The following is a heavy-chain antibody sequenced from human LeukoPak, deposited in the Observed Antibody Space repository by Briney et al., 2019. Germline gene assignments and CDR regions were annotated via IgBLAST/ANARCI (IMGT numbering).Heavy chain of an antibody. J-gene: IGHJ5*02. CDR3: ARDNHSGSWSWFDP. D-gene: IGHD6-13*01. Sequence: GASVTVSCKASGYTFTNYGISWVRQAPGQGPEWMGWISAYSGHTNYAQKLQGRVTMTTDTSTSTAYMELRSLRSDDTAVYYCARDNHSGSWSWFDPWGQGTLVSVSA. CDR1: GYTFTNYG. CDR2: ISAYSGHT. V-gene: IGHV1-18*01.